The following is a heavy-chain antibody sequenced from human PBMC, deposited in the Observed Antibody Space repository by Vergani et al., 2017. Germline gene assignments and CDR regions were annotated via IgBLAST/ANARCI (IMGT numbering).Heavy chain of an antibody. CDR3: ARAPNYGDFRDAFDI. CDR1: GGSISSYY. Sequence: QVQLQESGPGLVKPSETLSLTCTVSGGSISSYYWSWIRQPPGKGLEWIGYIYYSGSTNYNPSLKIRVTISVDASKNQFSLKLSSVTAADTAVYYCARAPNYGDFRDAFDIWGQGTMVTVSS. CDR2: IYYSGST. D-gene: IGHD4-17*01. V-gene: IGHV4-59*01. J-gene: IGHJ3*02.